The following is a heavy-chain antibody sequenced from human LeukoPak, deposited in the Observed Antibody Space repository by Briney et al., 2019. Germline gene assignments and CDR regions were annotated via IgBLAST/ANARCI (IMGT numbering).Heavy chain of an antibody. D-gene: IGHD3-22*01. CDR3: ARAKHYDSSGRILDY. CDR1: GGTFSSYA. Sequence: ASVKVSCKASGGTFSSYAISWVRQAPGQGLEWMGRIIPILGIANYAQKFQGRVTITADKSTSTAYMELSSLRSEDTAVYYCARAKHYDSSGRILDYWGQGTLVTVPS. J-gene: IGHJ4*02. CDR2: IIPILGIA. V-gene: IGHV1-69*04.